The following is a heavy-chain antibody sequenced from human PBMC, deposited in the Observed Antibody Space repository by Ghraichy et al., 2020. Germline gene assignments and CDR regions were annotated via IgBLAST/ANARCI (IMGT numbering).Heavy chain of an antibody. Sequence: SETLSLTCAVYGGSFSGYYWSWIRQPPGKGLEWIGEINHSGSTNYNPSLKSRVTISVDTSKNQFSLKLSSVTAADTAVYYCAREKRWGYYYYYGMDVWGQGTTVTVSS. CDR3: AREKRWGYYYYYGMDV. CDR2: INHSGST. V-gene: IGHV4-34*01. CDR1: GGSFSGYY. J-gene: IGHJ6*02. D-gene: IGHD4-23*01.